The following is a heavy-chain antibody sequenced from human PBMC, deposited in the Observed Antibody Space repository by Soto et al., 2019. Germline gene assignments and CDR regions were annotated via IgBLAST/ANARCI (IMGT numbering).Heavy chain of an antibody. CDR1: GYSFTSYW. V-gene: IGHV5-51*01. D-gene: IGHD3-22*01. CDR2: IYPGDSDT. Sequence: PGESLKISCKGSGYSFTSYWINWVRQMPGKGLEWMGVIYPGDSDTRYSPSFQGQVTISADKSINTAYLQWSSLRSEDTAVYYCARDPNDSSAYYHHYYYGMDVWGQGTTVTVSS. J-gene: IGHJ6*02. CDR3: ARDPNDSSAYYHHYYYGMDV.